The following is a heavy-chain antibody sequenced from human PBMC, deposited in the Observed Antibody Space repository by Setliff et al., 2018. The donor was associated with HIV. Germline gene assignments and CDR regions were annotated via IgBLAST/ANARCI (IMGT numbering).Heavy chain of an antibody. D-gene: IGHD3-10*01. CDR2: IFYSGST. V-gene: IGHV4-30-4*08. Sequence: PSETLSLTCTVSGGSFSSGDYSWTWIRQPPGKGLEWIGFIFYSGSTHQNPSLKSRVTISVDTSKNQFSLKLSSVTAADTAVYYCARRNYYGSGSTWDYGMDVWGQGTTVTVS. J-gene: IGHJ6*02. CDR3: ARRNYYGSGSTWDYGMDV. CDR1: GGSFSSGDYS.